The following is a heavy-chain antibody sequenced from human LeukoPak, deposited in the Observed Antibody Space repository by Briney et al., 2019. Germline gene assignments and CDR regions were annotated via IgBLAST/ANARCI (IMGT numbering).Heavy chain of an antibody. CDR2: ISACNGNT. V-gene: IGHV1-18*01. CDR1: GYTFTSYG. J-gene: IGHJ4*02. D-gene: IGHD3-10*01. CDR3: ASSAIGELTFDY. Sequence: ASVKVSCKASGYTFTSYGISWVRQAPGQGLEWMGWISACNGNTNYAQKLQGRVTMTTDTSTSTAYMELRSLRSDDTAVYYCASSAIGELTFDYWGQGTLVTVSS.